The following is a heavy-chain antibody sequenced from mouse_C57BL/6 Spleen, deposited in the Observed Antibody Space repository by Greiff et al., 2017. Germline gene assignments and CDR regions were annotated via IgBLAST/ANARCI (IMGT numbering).Heavy chain of an antibody. CDR3: AITTVVEGSFDD. V-gene: IGHV1-81*01. Sequence: QVQLQQSGAELARPGASVKLSCKASGYTFTSYGISWVKQRTGQGLEWIGESHPRSGNTNYNEKFKGKATLTADKSSSTAYMELRSLTSEDSAVYFAAITTVVEGSFDDWGTGTTVTVSS. J-gene: IGHJ1*03. CDR2: SHPRSGNT. CDR1: GYTFTSYG. D-gene: IGHD1-1*01.